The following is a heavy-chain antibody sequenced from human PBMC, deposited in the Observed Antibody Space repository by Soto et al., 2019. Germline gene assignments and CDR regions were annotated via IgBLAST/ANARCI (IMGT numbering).Heavy chain of an antibody. V-gene: IGHV5-10-1*01. CDR2: IDPSDSYT. CDR1: GYSFTSYW. D-gene: IGHD6-19*01. CDR3: ARQAAGTSVIYYGMDV. J-gene: IGHJ6*02. Sequence: GESLKISCKGSGYSFTSYWISWVRQMPGKGLEWMGRIDPSDSYTNYTPSFQGHVTISADKSISTAYLQWSSLKASHTAMYYCARQAAGTSVIYYGMDVWGQGTTVTVSS.